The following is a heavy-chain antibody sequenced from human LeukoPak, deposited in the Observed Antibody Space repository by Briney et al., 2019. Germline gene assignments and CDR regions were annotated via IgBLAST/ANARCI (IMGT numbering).Heavy chain of an antibody. CDR2: IKQDGSEK. CDR3: AKEVGGSGSF. CDR1: GFTFSDYW. Sequence: GGSLRLSCAASGFTFSDYWMTWVRQAPGKGLEWVANIKQDGSEKYYVDSVKGRFTISRDNAKNSLYLQMNSLRAEDTAVYYCAKEVGGSGSFWGQGTLVTVSS. V-gene: IGHV3-7*01. D-gene: IGHD3-10*01. J-gene: IGHJ4*02.